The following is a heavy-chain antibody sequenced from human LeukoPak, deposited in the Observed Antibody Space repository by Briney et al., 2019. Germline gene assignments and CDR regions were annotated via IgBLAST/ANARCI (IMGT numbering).Heavy chain of an antibody. CDR3: AKDRVSVYYYDSSGYYYFDY. CDR1: GFTFSSYS. Sequence: GGSLRLSCAASGFTFSSYSMSWVRQAPGKGLEWVSAISGSGGSTYYADSVKGRFTISRDNSKNTLYLQMNSLRAEDTAVYYCAKDRVSVYYYDSSGYYYFDYWGQGTLVTVSS. J-gene: IGHJ4*02. V-gene: IGHV3-23*01. CDR2: ISGSGGST. D-gene: IGHD3-22*01.